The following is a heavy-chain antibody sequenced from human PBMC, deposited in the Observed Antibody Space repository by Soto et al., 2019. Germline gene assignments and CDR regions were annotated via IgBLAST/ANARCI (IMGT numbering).Heavy chain of an antibody. CDR2: IYYSGST. D-gene: IGHD3-16*02. Sequence: PSETLSLTCTVSGGSISSSSYYWGWIRQPPGKGLEWIGSIYYSGSTYYNPSLKSRVTISVDTSKNQFSLKLRSVTAADTAVYYCARHQAYDYVWGSYRYGFDYWGHGTLVTVSS. V-gene: IGHV4-39*01. J-gene: IGHJ4*01. CDR3: ARHQAYDYVWGSYRYGFDY. CDR1: GGSISSSSYY.